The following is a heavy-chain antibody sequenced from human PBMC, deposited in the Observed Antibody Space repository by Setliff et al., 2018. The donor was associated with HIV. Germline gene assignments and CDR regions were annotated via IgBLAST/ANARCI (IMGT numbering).Heavy chain of an antibody. Sequence: ASVKVSCKASEYTFTIYYIHWVRQAPGQGLEWMGWISAYNGNTNYAQRLQGRVTITADESTSTAYMELSSLRSEDTAVYYCARDGMRTRAFDYWGQGTLVTV. CDR2: ISAYNGNT. CDR3: ARDGMRTRAFDY. V-gene: IGHV1-18*04. J-gene: IGHJ4*02. CDR1: EYTFTIYY.